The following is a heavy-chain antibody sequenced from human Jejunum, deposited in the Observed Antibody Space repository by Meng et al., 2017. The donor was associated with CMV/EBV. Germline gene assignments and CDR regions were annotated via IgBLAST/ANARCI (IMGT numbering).Heavy chain of an antibody. CDR2: ISLSGSTT. CDR1: RFTFSDYY. Sequence: SCAASRFTFSDYYMSWVRQAPGKRLEWLSSISLSGSTTHYADSVKGRFTISRDNAKSSLYLQMDSLRAEDTAVYYCARRRDYFDYWGQGALVTVSS. CDR3: ARRRDYFDY. J-gene: IGHJ4*02. V-gene: IGHV3-11*01.